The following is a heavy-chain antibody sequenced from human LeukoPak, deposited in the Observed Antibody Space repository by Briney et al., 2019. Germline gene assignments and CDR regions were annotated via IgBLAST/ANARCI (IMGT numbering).Heavy chain of an antibody. V-gene: IGHV3-48*01. J-gene: IGHJ4*02. CDR3: ARRYCSSTSCQFDY. CDR1: GFTFSSYS. Sequence: GGSLRLSCAASGFTFSSYSMNWVRQAPGKGREAVSYISSSSSTIYYADSVKGRFTISRDNAKNSLYLQMSSLRAEDTAVYYCARRYCSSTSCQFDYWGQGTLVTVSS. D-gene: IGHD2-2*01. CDR2: ISSSSSTI.